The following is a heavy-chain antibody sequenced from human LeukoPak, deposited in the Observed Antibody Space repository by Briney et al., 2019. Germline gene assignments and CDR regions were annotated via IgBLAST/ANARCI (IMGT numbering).Heavy chain of an antibody. J-gene: IGHJ3*02. CDR3: ASTQYGDYAFDI. V-gene: IGHV3-21*01. CDR1: GFSFSSYN. Sequence: GGSLRLSCEASGFSFSSYNMDWVRQTPGKGLEWISSITTSSTYTFYADSVKGRFTISRDNAKNSLYLQMNSLRAEDTAVYYCASTQYGDYAFDIWGQGTMVTVSS. CDR2: ITTSSTYT. D-gene: IGHD4-17*01.